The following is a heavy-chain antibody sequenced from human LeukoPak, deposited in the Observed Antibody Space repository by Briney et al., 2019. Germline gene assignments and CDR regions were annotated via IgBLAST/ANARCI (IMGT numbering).Heavy chain of an antibody. Sequence: GSSVKVSCKASGGTFSSYAISRVRQAPGQGLEWMGRIIPILGIANYAQKFQGRVTITADKSTSTAYMELSSLRSEDTAVYYCARGIAAAGTGYFDYWGQGTLVTVSS. CDR1: GGTFSSYA. V-gene: IGHV1-69*04. D-gene: IGHD6-13*01. CDR3: ARGIAAAGTGYFDY. CDR2: IIPILGIA. J-gene: IGHJ4*02.